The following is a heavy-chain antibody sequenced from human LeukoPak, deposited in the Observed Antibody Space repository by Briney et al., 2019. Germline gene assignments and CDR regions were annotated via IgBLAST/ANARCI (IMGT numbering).Heavy chain of an antibody. J-gene: IGHJ4*02. CDR2: IYPGDSDT. Sequence: KTGESLKVSCKGSGYSFTSYWIGWVRQMPGKGLEWMGIIYPGDSDTRYSPSFQGQVTISADKSISTAYLQWSSLKASDTAMYYCARLQARGIAAAGCFDYWGQGTLVTVSS. D-gene: IGHD6-13*01. CDR1: GYSFTSYW. CDR3: ARLQARGIAAAGCFDY. V-gene: IGHV5-51*01.